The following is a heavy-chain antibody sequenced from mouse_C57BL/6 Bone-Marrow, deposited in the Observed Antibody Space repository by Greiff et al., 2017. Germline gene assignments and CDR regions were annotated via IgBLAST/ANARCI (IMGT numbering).Heavy chain of an antibody. D-gene: IGHD1-1*01. Sequence: EVKLVESGTVLARPGASVKMSCKTSGYTFTSYWMHWVKQRPGQGLEWIGAIYPGNSDTSYNQKFKGKAKLTAVTSASTAYMELSSLTNEDSAVYYCTRSLIYYYGSSLGYFDVWGTGTTVTVSS. CDR1: GYTFTSYW. J-gene: IGHJ1*03. V-gene: IGHV1-5*01. CDR3: TRSLIYYYGSSLGYFDV. CDR2: IYPGNSDT.